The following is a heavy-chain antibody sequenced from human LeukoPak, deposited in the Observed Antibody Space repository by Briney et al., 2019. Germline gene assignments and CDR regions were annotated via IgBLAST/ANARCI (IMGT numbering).Heavy chain of an antibody. CDR3: ARCRDTAMETRYDY. V-gene: IGHV1-18*01. CDR2: ISAYNVNT. J-gene: IGHJ4*02. Sequence: GASVKVSCKASGYTFTIYGISWVRQAPGQGLEGMGCISAYNVNTNYAQKLQGRVTMTTDTSTSTAYMELRSLRSHETPVYYGARCRDTAMETRYDYWGQGTLVTVSS. D-gene: IGHD5-18*01. CDR1: GYTFTIYG.